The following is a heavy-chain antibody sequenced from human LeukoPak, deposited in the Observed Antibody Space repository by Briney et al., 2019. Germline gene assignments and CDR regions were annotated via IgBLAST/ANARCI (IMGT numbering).Heavy chain of an antibody. Sequence: GGSLRLSCSASGFTFSSYAMHWLRQAPGKGLEYVSAISSNGGSTYYADSVKGRFTISRDNSKNTLHLQMSSLRAEDTAVYYCVKDLLSYYGSGFDYWGQETLVTVSS. J-gene: IGHJ4*02. CDR3: VKDLLSYYGSGFDY. CDR1: GFTFSSYA. D-gene: IGHD3-10*01. CDR2: ISSNGGST. V-gene: IGHV3-64D*06.